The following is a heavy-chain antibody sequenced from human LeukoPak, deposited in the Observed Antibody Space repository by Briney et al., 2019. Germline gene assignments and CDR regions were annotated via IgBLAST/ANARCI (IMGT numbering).Heavy chain of an antibody. CDR2: IYSGGST. J-gene: IGHJ6*03. CDR3: ARDTPMVRGVRDYYYMDV. Sequence: PTGGSLRLSCAASGFTVSSNYISWVRQAPGKGLEWVSVIYSGGSTYYADSVKGRFTISRDNSKNTLYLQMNSLRAEDTAVYYCARDTPMVRGVRDYYYMDVWGKGTKVTVSS. V-gene: IGHV3-66*02. CDR1: GFTVSSNY. D-gene: IGHD3-10*01.